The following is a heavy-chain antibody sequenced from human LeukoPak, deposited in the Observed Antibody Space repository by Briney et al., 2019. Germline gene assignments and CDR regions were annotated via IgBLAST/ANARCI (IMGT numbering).Heavy chain of an antibody. J-gene: IGHJ4*02. V-gene: IGHV1-69*05. D-gene: IGHD5-24*01. CDR2: IIPIFGTA. CDR1: GGTFSSYA. Sequence: SVKVSCKASGGTFSSYAISWVRQAPGQGLEWMGGIIPIFGTANYAQKFRGRVTITTDESTSTAYMELSSLRSEDTAVYYCASSWDGYNSPFDYWGQGTLVTVSS. CDR3: ASSWDGYNSPFDY.